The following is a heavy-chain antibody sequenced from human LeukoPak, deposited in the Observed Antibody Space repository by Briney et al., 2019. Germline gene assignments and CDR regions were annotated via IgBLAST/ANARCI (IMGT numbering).Heavy chain of an antibody. CDR3: ARRAMAILATTYYYYYYMDV. V-gene: IGHV4-39*01. CDR2: SYYSGST. J-gene: IGHJ6*03. Sequence: TSETLSLTCTVSGGSISSSSYYWGWIRQPPGKGLKWIASSYYSGSTYYNPSLKSRVTISVDTSKYQFSLKLSSVTAADTAVYYCARRAMAILATTYYYYYYMDVWGKGTTVTVSS. D-gene: IGHD5-12*01. CDR1: GGSISSSSYY.